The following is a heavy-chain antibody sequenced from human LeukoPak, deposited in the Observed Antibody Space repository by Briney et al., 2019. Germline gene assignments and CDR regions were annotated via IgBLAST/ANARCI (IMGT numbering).Heavy chain of an antibody. Sequence: PSETLSLTCTVSGYSISSGYYWGWIRQPPGKGLEWIGSIYHSGRTFYNPSLKSRVTMSVDTSKNQFSLNLTSVTAADTAVYYCAAQPDFWGQGTLVTVSS. V-gene: IGHV4-38-2*02. CDR1: GYSISSGYY. CDR3: AAQPDF. J-gene: IGHJ4*02. CDR2: IYHSGRT.